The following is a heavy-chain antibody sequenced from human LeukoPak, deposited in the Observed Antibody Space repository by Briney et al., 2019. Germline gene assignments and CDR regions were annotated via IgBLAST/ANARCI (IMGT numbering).Heavy chain of an antibody. CDR1: GGSFSIYY. CDR2: INDSGNT. J-gene: IGHJ4*01. Sequence: SETLSLTCTVSGGSFSIYYWSWIRQPAGKGLEWIGEINDSGNTNYSPSLKSRVTISADPSKNQFSLRMTSLTAADTAVYYCARQGQISAFDFWGHGNRVIVSS. CDR3: ARQGQISAFDF. V-gene: IGHV4-59*08. D-gene: IGHD2-15*01.